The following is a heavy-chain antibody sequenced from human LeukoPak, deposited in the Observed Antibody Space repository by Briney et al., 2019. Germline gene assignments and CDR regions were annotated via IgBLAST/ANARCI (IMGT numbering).Heavy chain of an antibody. CDR1: GGSISSSSYY. J-gene: IGHJ4*02. CDR3: ARDESGSMHDY. V-gene: IGHV4-39*07. CDR2: IYYSGST. D-gene: IGHD3-10*01. Sequence: SETLSLTCTVSGGSISSSSYYWGWIRQPPGKGLEWIGSIYYSGSTYYNPSLKSRVTISVDTSKNQFSLKLSSVTAADTAVYYCARDESGSMHDYWGQGTLVTVSS.